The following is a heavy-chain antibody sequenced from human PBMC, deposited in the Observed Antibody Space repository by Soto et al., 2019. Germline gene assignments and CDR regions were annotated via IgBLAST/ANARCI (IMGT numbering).Heavy chain of an antibody. D-gene: IGHD2-2*01. Sequence: EVQLVESGGGLVKPGGSLRLSCAASGFTFSSYSMNWVRQAPGKGLEWVSSISSRSSYIYYADSVKGRFTISRDNAKNPLYLQMNSLRDEDTAVYYCSRELPAGRPAAIHAGWFDPWGQGTLVTVSS. V-gene: IGHV3-21*01. J-gene: IGHJ5*02. CDR1: GFTFSSYS. CDR2: ISSRSSYI. CDR3: SRELPAGRPAAIHAGWFDP.